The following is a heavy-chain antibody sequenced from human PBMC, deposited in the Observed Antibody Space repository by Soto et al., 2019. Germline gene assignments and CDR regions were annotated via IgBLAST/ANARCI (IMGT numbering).Heavy chain of an antibody. CDR3: ARVPSP. Sequence: QLQLQESGSGLVKPSQTLSLTCAVSGGSISSGGYAWSWLRQPPGKGLGWIGYIYHRASTYDDPALKSRVTISVDRSNNQFSLNLSAVTAADPAVYYCARVPSPWGQGTLVPVSS. V-gene: IGHV4-30-2*01. CDR2: IYHRAST. CDR1: GGSISSGGYA. J-gene: IGHJ5*02.